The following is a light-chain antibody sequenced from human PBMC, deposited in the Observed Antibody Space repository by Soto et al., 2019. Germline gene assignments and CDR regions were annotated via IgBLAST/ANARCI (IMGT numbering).Light chain of an antibody. Sequence: QSALTQPASVSGSPGQSITISCTGTTSDVAGYNFVSWYQQHPGKAPKLIIYEVSKRPSGASNRFSGSKSGNTASLTISGLQVEDGADYYCSSYTSSTILFGGGTKVTVL. CDR3: SSYTSSTIL. V-gene: IGLV2-14*01. CDR1: TSDVAGYNF. CDR2: EVS. J-gene: IGLJ2*01.